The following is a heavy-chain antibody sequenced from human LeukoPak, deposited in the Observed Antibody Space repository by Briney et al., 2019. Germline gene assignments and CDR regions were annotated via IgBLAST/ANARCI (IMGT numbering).Heavy chain of an antibody. CDR1: GFTFSSYA. CDR2: ISGSGGST. V-gene: IGHV3-23*01. Sequence: GGSLRLSCAASGFTFSSYAMSCVRQAPGKGLEWVSAISGSGGSTYYADSVKGRFTISRDNSKNTLYLQMNSLRAEDTAVYYCAKDWYSSSWYAALDYWGQGTLVTVSS. D-gene: IGHD6-13*01. CDR3: AKDWYSSSWYAALDY. J-gene: IGHJ4*02.